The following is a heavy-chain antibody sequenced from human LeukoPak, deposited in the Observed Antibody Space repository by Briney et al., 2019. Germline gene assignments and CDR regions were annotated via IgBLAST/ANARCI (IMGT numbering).Heavy chain of an antibody. V-gene: IGHV1-8*01. CDR2: MNPNSGNT. J-gene: IGHJ3*02. CDR3: ARGQEGAFDI. CDR1: GYTFTSYD. Sequence: ASVKVSCKASGYTFTSYDINWVRQATGQGLEWMGWMNPNSGNTGYAQKFQGRVTMTRDMSTSTVYMELSSLRSEDTAVYYCARGQEGAFDIWGQGTMVTVSS.